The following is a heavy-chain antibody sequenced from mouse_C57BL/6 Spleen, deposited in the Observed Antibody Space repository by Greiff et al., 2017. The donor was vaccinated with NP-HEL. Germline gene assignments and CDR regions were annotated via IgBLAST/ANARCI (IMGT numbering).Heavy chain of an antibody. CDR2: ISDGGSYT. V-gene: IGHV5-4*03. Sequence: DVMLVESGGGLVKPGGSLKLSCAASGFTFSSYAMSWVRQTPEKRLEWVATISDGGSYTYYPDNVKGRFTISRDNAKNNLYLQMSHLKSEDTAMYYCARATVVAPFDYWGQGTTLTVSS. J-gene: IGHJ2*01. CDR3: ARATVVAPFDY. D-gene: IGHD1-1*01. CDR1: GFTFSSYA.